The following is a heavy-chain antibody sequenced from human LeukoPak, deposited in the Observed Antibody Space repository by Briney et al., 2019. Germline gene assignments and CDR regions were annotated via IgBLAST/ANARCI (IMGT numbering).Heavy chain of an antibody. CDR3: ARDKSAGADTGSSFYY. Sequence: PGGSLRLSCAASGFTFSNLWMSWVRQAPGKGLKWVANIKQDGSEKYYVDSVKGRFTISRDNAKNSLYLQMDSLRAEDTAVYYCARDKSAGADTGSSFYYWGQGALVTVSS. D-gene: IGHD3-10*01. J-gene: IGHJ4*02. CDR1: GFTFSNLW. CDR2: IKQDGSEK. V-gene: IGHV3-7*03.